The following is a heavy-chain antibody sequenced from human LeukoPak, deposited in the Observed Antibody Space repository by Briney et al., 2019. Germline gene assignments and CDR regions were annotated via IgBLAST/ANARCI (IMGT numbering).Heavy chain of an antibody. J-gene: IGHJ1*01. D-gene: IGHD6-19*01. CDR3: ARGEAVAGGSVEYLHH. CDR2: IYHSGTT. CDR1: GGSISNGGYS. V-gene: IGHV4-30-2*01. Sequence: SETLSLTCAVSGGSISNGGYSWSWIRQPPGKGLEWIGYIYHSGTTYYNPSLKSRVTISLHRSKNQFSLKLTSVTAADTAVYYCARGEAVAGGSVEYLHHWGQGTLVTVSS.